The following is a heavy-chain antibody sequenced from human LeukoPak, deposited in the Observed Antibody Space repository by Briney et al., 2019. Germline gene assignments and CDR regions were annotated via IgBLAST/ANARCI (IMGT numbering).Heavy chain of an antibody. Sequence: PSETLSLTCTVSGGSITHYYWTWIRQPPGKGLEWIGSIYYSGSTDYNPSLKSRVTISVDTSKNQFSLKLSSVTAADTAVYYCARGGSYRSDWPFDYWGQGTLVTASS. CDR1: GGSITHYY. V-gene: IGHV4-59*08. J-gene: IGHJ4*02. CDR2: IYYSGST. CDR3: ARGGSYRSDWPFDY. D-gene: IGHD6-19*01.